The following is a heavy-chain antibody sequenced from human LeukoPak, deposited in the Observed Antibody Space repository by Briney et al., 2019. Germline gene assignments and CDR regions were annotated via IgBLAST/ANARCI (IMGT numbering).Heavy chain of an antibody. Sequence: SETLSLTCAVYGGSFSGYYWSWIRQPPGKGLEWIGEINHSGSTNYNPSLKSRVTISVDTSKNQFSLKLSSVTAADTAVYYCARDIPWNVWGQGTTVTVSS. V-gene: IGHV4-34*01. CDR1: GGSFSGYY. CDR3: ARDIPWNV. D-gene: IGHD3-3*01. CDR2: INHSGST. J-gene: IGHJ6*02.